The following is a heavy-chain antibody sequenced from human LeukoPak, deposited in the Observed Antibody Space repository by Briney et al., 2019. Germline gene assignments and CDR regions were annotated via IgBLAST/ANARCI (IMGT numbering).Heavy chain of an antibody. CDR2: ISSSGSGDNT. D-gene: IGHD4-17*01. CDR3: ARDDYGDYKYFQH. V-gene: IGHV3-23*01. CDR1: GVTLSTYA. Sequence: PGGSLRLSCAASGVTLSTYAMSWARQAPGKGLEWVSGISSSGSGDNTYYADSVKGRFTISRDSSKNTLFLHMNSLRAEDTAVYYCARDDYGDYKYFQHWGQGTLVTVSS. J-gene: IGHJ1*01.